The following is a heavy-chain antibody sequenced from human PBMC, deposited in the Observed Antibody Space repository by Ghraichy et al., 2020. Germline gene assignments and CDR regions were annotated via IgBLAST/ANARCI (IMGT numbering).Heavy chain of an antibody. Sequence: SETLSLTCAVYGGSFSGYYWSWIRQPPGKGLEWIGEINHSGSTNYNPSLKSRVTISVDTSKNQYSLKLSSVTAADTAVYYCARGTTQIAVAGAQGIDYWGQGTLVTVPP. D-gene: IGHD6-19*01. CDR1: GGSFSGYY. CDR3: ARGTTQIAVAGAQGIDY. J-gene: IGHJ4*02. CDR2: INHSGST. V-gene: IGHV4-34*01.